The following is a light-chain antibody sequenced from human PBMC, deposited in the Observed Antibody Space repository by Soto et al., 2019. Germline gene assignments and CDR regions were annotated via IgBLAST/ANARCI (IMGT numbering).Light chain of an antibody. J-gene: IGLJ1*01. V-gene: IGLV2-18*02. Sequence: QSALTQPPSVSGSPGQSVTISCTGTSSDVGGYNRVSWYQQPPGTAPKLVIYEVIHRPSGVAARFSGSKSGNTASLTISGLQAEDEADYYCYSYTSSSTYVFGTGTKLTVL. CDR3: YSYTSSSTYV. CDR2: EVI. CDR1: SSDVGGYNR.